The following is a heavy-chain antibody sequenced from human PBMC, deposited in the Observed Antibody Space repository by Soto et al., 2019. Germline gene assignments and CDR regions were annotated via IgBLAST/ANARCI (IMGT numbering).Heavy chain of an antibody. V-gene: IGHV4-4*07. Sequence: SETLSLTCTVSGASITSYYWSWIRQPAGKGLEWIGRIHTNGHTNYNPSLGSRVIMSVDTSKNQFSLRLSSVTAADTAVYYCTRLLFLAERGAFDIWGQGTMVTVSS. CDR3: TRLLFLAERGAFDI. CDR2: IHTNGHT. J-gene: IGHJ3*02. CDR1: GASITSYY. D-gene: IGHD1-26*01.